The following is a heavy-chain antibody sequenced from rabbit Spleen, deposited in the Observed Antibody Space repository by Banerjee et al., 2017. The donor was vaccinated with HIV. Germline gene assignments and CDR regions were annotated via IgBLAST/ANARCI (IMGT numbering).Heavy chain of an antibody. CDR2: IAGGSSGST. D-gene: IGHD2-1*01. J-gene: IGHJ4*01. CDR1: GFSFSSSYY. V-gene: IGHV1S45*01. Sequence: QEQLEESGGDLVKPEGSLTLTCTASGFSFSSSYYMCWVRQAPGKGLEWIGCIAGGSSGSTYYASWAKGRFTISKTSSTTVTLQMTSLTGADTATFFCARMYDVAFNLWGPGTLVTVS. CDR3: ARMYDVAFNL.